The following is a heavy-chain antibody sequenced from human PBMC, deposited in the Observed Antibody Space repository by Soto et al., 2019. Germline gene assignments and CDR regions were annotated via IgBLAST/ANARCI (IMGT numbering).Heavy chain of an antibody. CDR3: ARGSEGNAFDM. CDR2: IWYDGSKK. V-gene: IGHV3-33*01. D-gene: IGHD3-10*01. CDR1: GFTFSSYG. Sequence: QVQLVESGGGVVQPGRSLRLSRAASGFTFSSYGMHWVRQAPGKGLEWVALIWYDGSKKYYADSVKGRFTISRDDSKNTLYLQMNSLRAEDTAVYYCARGSEGNAFDMWGPGTMVTVSS. J-gene: IGHJ3*02.